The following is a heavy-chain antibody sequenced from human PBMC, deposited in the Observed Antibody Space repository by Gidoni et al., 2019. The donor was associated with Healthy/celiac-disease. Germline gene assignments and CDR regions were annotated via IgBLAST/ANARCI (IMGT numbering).Heavy chain of an antibody. CDR3: ARDLGIVAGTYYFDY. V-gene: IGHV4-38-2*02. CDR2: IYHSGST. D-gene: IGHD1-26*01. CDR1: GYSISSGYY. Sequence: QGQLQESGPGLVKPSETLSLTCAVSGYSISSGYYWGWIRQPPGTGLEWIGSIYHSGSTYYNPSLKSRVTISVDTSKNQFSLKLSSVTAADTAVYYCARDLGIVAGTYYFDYWGQGTLVTVSS. J-gene: IGHJ4*02.